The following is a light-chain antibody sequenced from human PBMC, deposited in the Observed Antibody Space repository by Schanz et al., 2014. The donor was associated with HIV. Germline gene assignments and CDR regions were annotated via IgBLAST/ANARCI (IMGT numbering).Light chain of an antibody. CDR2: NSY. J-gene: IGLJ3*02. CDR3: VTWDDSLNGWV. CDR1: SSSIGFNT. V-gene: IGLV1-44*01. Sequence: QSVLTQPPSASGTPGQRVTISCSGSSSSIGFNTINWYQHLPGTAPKLIMYNSYHRPSGVPDRFSGSSSGTSASLAISGLQSEDEADFYCVTWDDSLNGWVFGGGTKLTVL.